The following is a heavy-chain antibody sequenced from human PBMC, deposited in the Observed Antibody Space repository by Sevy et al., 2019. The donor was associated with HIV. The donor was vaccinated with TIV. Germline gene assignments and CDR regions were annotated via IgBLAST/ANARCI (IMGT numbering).Heavy chain of an antibody. V-gene: IGHV3-7*03. CDR1: GFTFSNFW. J-gene: IGHJ6*02. Sequence: GGSLRLSCAGSGFTFSNFWMTWVRQGPGKGLEWVAKIKKGGSGKYYMASVKGRFTISRDNAKNSLYLQMNSLRAEDTAVYYCARECNSASSPGGLDVWGQGTTVTVSS. CDR2: IKKGGSGK. CDR3: ARECNSASSPGGLDV. D-gene: IGHD1-26*01.